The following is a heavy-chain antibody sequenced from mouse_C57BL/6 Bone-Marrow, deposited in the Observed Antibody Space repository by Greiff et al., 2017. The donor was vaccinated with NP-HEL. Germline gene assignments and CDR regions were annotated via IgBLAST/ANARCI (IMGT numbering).Heavy chain of an antibody. J-gene: IGHJ1*03. Sequence: QVQLHHPLAELVKPGASVKLSCKASGYTFTSYWMHWVKQRPGRGLEWIGRIDPNSGGTKYNDGCKSKATLTVDKPSSTAYMQLSSLTSEDSAVYYCATEGYGSSYGYFDVWGTGTTVTVSS. CDR2: IDPNSGGT. CDR1: GYTFTSYW. V-gene: IGHV1-72*01. CDR3: ATEGYGSSYGYFDV. D-gene: IGHD1-1*01.